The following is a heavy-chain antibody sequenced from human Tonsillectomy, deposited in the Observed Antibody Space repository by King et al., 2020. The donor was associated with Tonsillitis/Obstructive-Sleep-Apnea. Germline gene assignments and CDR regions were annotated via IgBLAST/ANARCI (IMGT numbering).Heavy chain of an antibody. D-gene: IGHD1-14*01. CDR1: GFTFSDHY. CDR3: ARGRTSSPGYNLDD. V-gene: IGHV3-72*01. J-gene: IGHJ4*02. CDR2: TRNKAHSYTT. Sequence: VPLVQSGGGLVPPGGSLRLSCAASGFTFSDHYMDWVRQAPGKGLEWVGRTRNKAHSYTTEYAASVKGRFTISRDDSENSLYLQMNSLNTEDTAVYYWARGRTSSPGYNLDDGGQGTLVTVSA.